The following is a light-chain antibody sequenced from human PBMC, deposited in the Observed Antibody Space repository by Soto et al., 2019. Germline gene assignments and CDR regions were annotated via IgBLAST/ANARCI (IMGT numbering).Light chain of an antibody. CDR1: QSISSW. CDR3: QQYNNSPIT. J-gene: IGKJ5*01. Sequence: DMQLSQSPSTLSASVGDSATMACRASQSISSWLAWYPQKPGKPPKLLIYDAASLASGVPSRFRGSGSRTEFTLTINSLQSEDVAVDYCQQYNNSPITFGQGTRLEI. V-gene: IGKV1-5*01. CDR2: DAA.